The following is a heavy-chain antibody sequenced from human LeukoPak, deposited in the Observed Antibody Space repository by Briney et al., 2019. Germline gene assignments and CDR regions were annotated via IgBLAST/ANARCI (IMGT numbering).Heavy chain of an antibody. J-gene: IGHJ4*02. CDR2: ISGSGGNT. D-gene: IGHD6-6*01. CDR3: AKGSHGYSSSSADY. CDR1: GFTFSSYA. Sequence: GGSLRLSCAASGFTFSSYAMSWVRQAPGKGLEWVSVISGSGGNTYYADSVKGRFTISRDNSKNTLYLEMNSLRVDDTAVYSCAKGSHGYSSSSADYWGQGTLVTVSS. V-gene: IGHV3-23*01.